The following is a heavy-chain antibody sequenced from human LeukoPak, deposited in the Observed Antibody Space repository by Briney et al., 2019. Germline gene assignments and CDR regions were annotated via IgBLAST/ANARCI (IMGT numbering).Heavy chain of an antibody. CDR3: ARMAAAAGFFDY. D-gene: IGHD6-13*01. V-gene: IGHV1-18*01. J-gene: IGHJ4*02. CDR2: ISAYNGNT. CDR1: GYTFTSYG. Sequence: ASVKVSCKASGYTFTSYGISWVRQAPGQGLEWMGWISAYNGNTNYAQKLQGRVTMTTDTSTSTVYMELSSLRSEDTAVYYCARMAAAAGFFDYWGQGTLVTVSS.